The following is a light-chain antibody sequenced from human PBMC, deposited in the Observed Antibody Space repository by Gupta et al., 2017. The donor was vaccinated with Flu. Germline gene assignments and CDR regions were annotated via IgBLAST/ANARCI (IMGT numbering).Light chain of an antibody. Sequence: VTISCTGTSSDVGGYKYVSWYQQHPGKAPKLMIYDGSKRPSGVPDRFSGSKAGNTASLTISGRQADDEADYYCCSYAGSNTGVCGGGTKLTVL. CDR2: DGS. J-gene: IGLJ2*01. CDR3: CSYAGSNTGV. CDR1: SSDVGGYKY. V-gene: IGLV2-11*01.